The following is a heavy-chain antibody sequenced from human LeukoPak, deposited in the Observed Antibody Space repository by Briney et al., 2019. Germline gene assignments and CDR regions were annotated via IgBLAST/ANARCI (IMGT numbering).Heavy chain of an antibody. V-gene: IGHV3-15*01. J-gene: IGHJ3*02. D-gene: IGHD2-2*01. Sequence: GGSLRLSCAASGFTFSNAWMSWVRQAPGKGLEWVGRIKSKTDGGTTDYAAPVKGRFTISRDDSKNTLYLQMNSLKTEDTAVYYCTTPLGYCSSTSCPPGASDIWGQGTMVTVSS. CDR1: GFTFSNAW. CDR2: IKSKTDGGTT. CDR3: TTPLGYCSSTSCPPGASDI.